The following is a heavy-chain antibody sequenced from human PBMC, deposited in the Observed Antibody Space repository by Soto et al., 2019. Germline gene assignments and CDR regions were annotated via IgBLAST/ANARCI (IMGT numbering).Heavy chain of an antibody. V-gene: IGHV1-18*01. CDR2: ISTYNGDT. CDR1: GYTFSSYG. D-gene: IGHD6-6*01. Sequence: GASVKVSCKASGYTFSSYGFSWVRQAPGQRLEWMGWISTYNGDTNYAQKFQGRVTMTTETSTTTAYMELRSLRSDDTAVYYCARDFFSSPYYMDVWGKGTTVTVSS. CDR3: ARDFFSSPYYMDV. J-gene: IGHJ6*03.